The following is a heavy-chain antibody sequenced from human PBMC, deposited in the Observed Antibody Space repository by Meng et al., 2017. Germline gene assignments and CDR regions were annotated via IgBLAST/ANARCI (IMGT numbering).Heavy chain of an antibody. CDR2: INHSGST. CDR3: ARGLRITMVRGVKGWFDP. J-gene: IGHJ5*02. Sequence: QVQLQQWGAGLLKPSETLSLTCAVYGGSFSGYYWSWIRQPPGKGLEWIGEINHSGSTNYNPSLKSRVTISVDTPKDQFSLKLSSVTAADTAVYYCARGLRITMVRGVKGWFDPWGQGTLVTVSS. CDR1: GGSFSGYY. V-gene: IGHV4-34*01. D-gene: IGHD3-10*01.